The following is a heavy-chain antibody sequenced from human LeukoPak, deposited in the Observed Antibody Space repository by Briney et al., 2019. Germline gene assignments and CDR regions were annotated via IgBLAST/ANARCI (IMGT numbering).Heavy chain of an antibody. V-gene: IGHV3-21*04. CDR1: GFTFSSYS. J-gene: IGHJ4*02. Sequence: KPGGSLRLSCAASGFTFSSYSMNWVRQAPGKGLEWVSSISSSSSYIYYADSVKGRLTISRDNAKNSLYLQMNSLRAEDTAVYYCARDLYCGGDCAHSYWGQGTLVTVSS. CDR3: ARDLYCGGDCAHSY. CDR2: ISSSSSYI. D-gene: IGHD2-21*02.